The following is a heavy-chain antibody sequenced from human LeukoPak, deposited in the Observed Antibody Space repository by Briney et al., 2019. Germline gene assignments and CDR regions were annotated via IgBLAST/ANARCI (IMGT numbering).Heavy chain of an antibody. D-gene: IGHD4-17*01. Sequence: PSETLSLTCTVSGGSISSNNYYWGWIRQAPGKGLEWVSVIYSGGSTYYEDSVKGRFTISRDNSRNTLYLQMNSLRAEDTAVYFCARATGDYGDPGGFDYWGQGTLVTVSS. CDR2: IYSGGST. CDR1: GGSISSNNYY. CDR3: ARATGDYGDPGGFDY. V-gene: IGHV3-66*01. J-gene: IGHJ4*02.